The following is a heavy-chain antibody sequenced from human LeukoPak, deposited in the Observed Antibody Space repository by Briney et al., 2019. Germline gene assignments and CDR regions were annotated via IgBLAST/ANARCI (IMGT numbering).Heavy chain of an antibody. J-gene: IGHJ5*02. CDR1: GFTFGDYA. D-gene: IGHD3-22*01. CDR2: IRSKAYGGTT. Sequence: SGGSLRLSCIASGFTFGDYAMSWVRQAPGKGLEWVGFIRSKAYGGTTEYAASVKGRFTISRDDSKSIAYLQMNSLKTEDTAVYYCTRDVRGETYYYDSSGYFNWFDPWGQGTLVTVSS. CDR3: TRDVRGETYYYDSSGYFNWFDP. V-gene: IGHV3-49*04.